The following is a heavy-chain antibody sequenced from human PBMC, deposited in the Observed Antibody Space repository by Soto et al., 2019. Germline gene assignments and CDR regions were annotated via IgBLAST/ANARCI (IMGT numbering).Heavy chain of an antibody. CDR3: ARGDPLLWFGEKVYYGMDV. CDR2: IYYSGST. V-gene: IGHV4-59*01. D-gene: IGHD3-10*01. CDR1: GGSISSYY. Sequence: QVQLQESGPGLVKPSETLSLTCTVSGGSISSYYWSWIRQPPGKGLEWIGDIYYSGSTNYNPSLNSRVTISVDPFKTQFSLKLSSVTAADTAVYYCARGDPLLWFGEKVYYGMDVWGQGTTVTVSS. J-gene: IGHJ6*02.